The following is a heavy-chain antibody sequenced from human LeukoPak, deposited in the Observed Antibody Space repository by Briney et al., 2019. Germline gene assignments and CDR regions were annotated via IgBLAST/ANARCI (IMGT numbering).Heavy chain of an antibody. D-gene: IGHD2-2*01. V-gene: IGHV4-39*07. Sequence: SETLSLTCTVSGGSISSSSHYWGWIRQPPGKGLEWIGSIYYTGSTNYNPSLKSRVTISLDMPKNQFSLKLSSVTAADTAVYYCARGVPAAMVLDYWGQGTLVTVSS. CDR1: GGSISSSSHY. CDR3: ARGVPAAMVLDY. J-gene: IGHJ4*02. CDR2: IYYTGST.